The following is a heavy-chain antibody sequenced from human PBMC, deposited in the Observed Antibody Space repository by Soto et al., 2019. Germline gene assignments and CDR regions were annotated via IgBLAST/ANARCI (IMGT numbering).Heavy chain of an antibody. CDR1: GFTFSSYG. V-gene: IGHV3-30*18. CDR3: AKCNGDIYYYYAMDV. CDR2: ISYDGSNK. D-gene: IGHD2-8*01. Sequence: QVQLVESGGGVVQPGRSLRLSCAASGFTFSSYGMHWVLQAPGKGLEWVAVISYDGSNKYYADSVKGRFTISRDNSKNTLYLQMNSLRAEDTAVYYCAKCNGDIYYYYAMDVWGQGTTVTVSS. J-gene: IGHJ6*02.